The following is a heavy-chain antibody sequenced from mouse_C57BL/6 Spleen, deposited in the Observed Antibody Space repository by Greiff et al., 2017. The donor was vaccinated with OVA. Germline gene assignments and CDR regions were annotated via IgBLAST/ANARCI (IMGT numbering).Heavy chain of an antibody. V-gene: IGHV1-69*01. Sequence: QVQLQQPGAELVMPGASVKLSCKASGYTFTSYWMHWVKQRPGQGLEWIGEIDPSDSYTNYNQKFKGKSTLTVDKSSSTAYMQLSSLTSEDSAVYYCARKDYGYDGYWGQGTTLTVSS. CDR1: GYTFTSYW. CDR3: ARKDYGYDGY. CDR2: IDPSDSYT. D-gene: IGHD2-2*01. J-gene: IGHJ2*01.